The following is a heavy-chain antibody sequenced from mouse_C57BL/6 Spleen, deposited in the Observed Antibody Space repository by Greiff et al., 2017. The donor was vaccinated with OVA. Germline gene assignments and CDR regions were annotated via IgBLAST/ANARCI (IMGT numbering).Heavy chain of an antibody. J-gene: IGHJ4*01. D-gene: IGHD1-1*01. CDR3: VSVVAGAMDY. CDR2: IYPNSGTT. Sequence: VQLKQSGPELVKPGASVKISCKASGYSFPDYHMNWVKQSNGKSLEWIGVIYPNSGTTSYNQKFKGKATLTVDRSSSTAYMQLNRLTSEDSAVDYYVSVVAGAMDYWGQGTSVTVSS. V-gene: IGHV1-39*01. CDR1: GYSFPDYH.